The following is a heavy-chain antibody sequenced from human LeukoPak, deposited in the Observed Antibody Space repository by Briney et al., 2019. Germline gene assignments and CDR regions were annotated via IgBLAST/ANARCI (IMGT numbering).Heavy chain of an antibody. CDR3: AATYYYDGSGDY. CDR2: ISSTGSNI. D-gene: IGHD3-22*01. CDR1: GFTFSTYE. Sequence: GGSLRLSCAASGFTFSTYEMNWVRQAPGKGLEWASYISSTGSNIYYADSVKDRFTISRDNAKNSLYLLMNSLRTEDTAVYYCAATYYYDGSGDYWGQGTLVTVSS. J-gene: IGHJ4*02. V-gene: IGHV3-48*03.